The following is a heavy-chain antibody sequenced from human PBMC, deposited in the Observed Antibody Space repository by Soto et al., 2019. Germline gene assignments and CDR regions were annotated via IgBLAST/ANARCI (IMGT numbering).Heavy chain of an antibody. CDR2: INHSGST. D-gene: IGHD2-15*01. CDR1: GGSFSGYY. Sequence: SETLSLTCAVYGGSFSGYYWSRIRQPPEKGLEWNGEINHSGSTNYNPSLKRRVTRSVDTSKNQFSLKLSSVTAADTAVYYCARLHINYSSGGSRYRIGYAFDIWGQGTMVTVSS. J-gene: IGHJ3*02. CDR3: ARLHINYSSGGSRYRIGYAFDI. V-gene: IGHV4-34*01.